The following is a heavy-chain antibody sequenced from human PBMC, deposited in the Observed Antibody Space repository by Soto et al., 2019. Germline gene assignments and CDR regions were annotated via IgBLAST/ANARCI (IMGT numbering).Heavy chain of an antibody. CDR2: IYYSGST. CDR3: ACYSGYDSFDY. CDR1: GGSVSSGSYY. V-gene: IGHV4-61*01. J-gene: IGHJ4*02. Sequence: PSETLSLTCTVSGGSVSSGSYYWSWIRQPPGKGLEWIGYIYYSGSTNHNPSLKSRVTISVDTSKNQFSLKLSSVTAADTAVYYCACYSGYDSFDYWGQGTLVTVSS. D-gene: IGHD5-12*01.